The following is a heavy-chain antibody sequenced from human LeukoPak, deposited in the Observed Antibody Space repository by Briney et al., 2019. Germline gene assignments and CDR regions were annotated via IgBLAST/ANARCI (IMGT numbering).Heavy chain of an antibody. CDR3: ARGLMGGYPYFEN. D-gene: IGHD3-22*01. V-gene: IGHV3-21*04. Sequence: GGSLRLSCAASGFTFSSYSMNWVRQAPGKGLEWVSSISSSSSYIYYADSVKGRFTISRDNAKNSLYLQMNSLRAEDTAFYYCARGLMGGYPYFENWGQGTLVTVSS. CDR1: GFTFSSYS. CDR2: ISSSSSYI. J-gene: IGHJ4*02.